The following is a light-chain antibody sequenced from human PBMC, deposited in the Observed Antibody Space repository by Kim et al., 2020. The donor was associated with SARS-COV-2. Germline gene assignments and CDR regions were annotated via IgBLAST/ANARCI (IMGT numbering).Light chain of an antibody. Sequence: ALGQKVRIKCQGDSLRSYYASWYQQKPGQATVLVIYGKNNRPSGIPDRFSGSSSGNTASLTITGAQAEDEADYYCNSRDSSGNHLVFGGGTQLTVL. CDR3: NSRDSSGNHLV. CDR2: GKN. CDR1: SLRSYY. V-gene: IGLV3-19*01. J-gene: IGLJ2*01.